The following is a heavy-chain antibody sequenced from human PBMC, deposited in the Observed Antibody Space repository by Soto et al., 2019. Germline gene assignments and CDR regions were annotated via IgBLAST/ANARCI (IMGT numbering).Heavy chain of an antibody. V-gene: IGHV3-23*01. J-gene: IGHJ5*02. D-gene: IGHD2-2*01. CDR3: AKSRTATTSCYGS. CDR2: ISASGGGT. CDR1: GFTFSNYA. Sequence: EVHLLESGGGLVQPGGSLRLSCAASGFTFSNYAMTWVRRAPGKGLEWVSSISASGGGTFYADSVKGRFIISRDSSKNTLYLQMTSLRVEDTAVYYCAKSRTATTSCYGSWGQGTLVTVSS.